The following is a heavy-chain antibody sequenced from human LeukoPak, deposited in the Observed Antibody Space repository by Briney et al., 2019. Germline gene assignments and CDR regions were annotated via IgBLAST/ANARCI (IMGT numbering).Heavy chain of an antibody. CDR3: ARLTVAATGWPDY. Sequence: PSETLSLTCAVYGGSFSGYYWSWIRQPPGKGLEWIGEINHSGSTNYNPSLKSRVTISVDTSKNQFSLKLSSVTAADTAVYYCARLTVAATGWPDYWGQGTLVTVSS. V-gene: IGHV4-34*01. J-gene: IGHJ4*02. CDR2: INHSGST. D-gene: IGHD6-19*01. CDR1: GGSFSGYY.